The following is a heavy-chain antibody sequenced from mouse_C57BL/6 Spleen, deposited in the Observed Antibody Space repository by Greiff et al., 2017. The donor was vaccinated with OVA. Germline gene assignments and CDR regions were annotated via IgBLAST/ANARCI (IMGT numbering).Heavy chain of an antibody. D-gene: IGHD2-3*01. V-gene: IGHV1-15*01. CDR2: IDPETGGT. Sequence: QVQLKESGAELVRPGASVTLSCKASGYTFTDYEMHWVKQTPVHGLEWIGAIDPETGGTAYNQKFKGKAILTADKSSSTAYMELRSLTSEDSAVYYCNGYYDYAMDYWGQGTSVTVSS. J-gene: IGHJ4*01. CDR1: GYTFTDYE. CDR3: NGYYDYAMDY.